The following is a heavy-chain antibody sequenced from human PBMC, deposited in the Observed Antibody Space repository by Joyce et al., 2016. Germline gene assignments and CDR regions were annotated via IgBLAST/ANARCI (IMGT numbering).Heavy chain of an antibody. CDR1: GGNFYDYT. CDR3: TRGRIEYSKTFNAYDI. J-gene: IGHJ3*02. Sequence: VQLVQSGAEVKKPGSSVKVSCKVSGGNFYDYTITWVRQDPGQGLEWMGRINPIVGVANYARKFRGRVALTADKSTATAYLELNSLRLDDTAMFFCTRGRIEYSKTFNAYDIWGQGTMVTVSS. D-gene: IGHD2/OR15-2a*01. V-gene: IGHV1-69*04. CDR2: INPIVGVA.